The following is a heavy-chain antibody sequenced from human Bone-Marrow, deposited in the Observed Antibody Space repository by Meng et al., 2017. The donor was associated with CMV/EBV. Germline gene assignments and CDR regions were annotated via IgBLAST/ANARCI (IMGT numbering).Heavy chain of an antibody. V-gene: IGHV3-30-3*01. CDR1: GGSFSGHY. CDR3: ASWEAVPAAMADY. Sequence: LSLTCGVHGGSFSGHYWSWIRQSPGKGLEWVAVISYDGSNKYYADSVKGRFTISRDNSKNTLYLQMNSLRAEDTAVYYCASWEAVPAAMADYWGQGTLVTVSS. CDR2: ISYDGSNK. J-gene: IGHJ4*02. D-gene: IGHD2-2*01.